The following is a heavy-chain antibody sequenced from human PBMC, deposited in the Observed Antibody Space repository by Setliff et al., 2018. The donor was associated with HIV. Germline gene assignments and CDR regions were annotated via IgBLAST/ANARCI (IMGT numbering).Heavy chain of an antibody. CDR3: ARLDSSIFGTIKPLHHFDY. Sequence: SETLSLTCSVSGGPISGHFWSWIRQSPGKGLEWIGYIYGNGNTKYNRFLNSRVTMSVDTSKNQFSLNLNSVTAADTAMYYCARLDSSIFGTIKPLHHFDYWGQGSMVTVSS. V-gene: IGHV4-4*09. J-gene: IGHJ4*01. CDR1: GGPISGHF. D-gene: IGHD3-3*01. CDR2: IYGNGNT.